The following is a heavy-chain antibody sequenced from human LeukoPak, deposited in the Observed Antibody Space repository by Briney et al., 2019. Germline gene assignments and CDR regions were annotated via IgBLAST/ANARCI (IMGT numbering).Heavy chain of an antibody. CDR3: ARVYYGGALDY. CDR1: GFTFSSYT. V-gene: IGHV3-21*01. D-gene: IGHD4-23*01. J-gene: IGHJ4*02. CDR2: ISSSSSDI. Sequence: PGGSLRLSCTASGFTFSSYTMNWVRQAPGKGLEWVSLISSSSSDIYYADSVKGRFTISRDNANNSLYLQMSSLRADDTAVYYCARVYYGGALDYWGQGPLVTVSA.